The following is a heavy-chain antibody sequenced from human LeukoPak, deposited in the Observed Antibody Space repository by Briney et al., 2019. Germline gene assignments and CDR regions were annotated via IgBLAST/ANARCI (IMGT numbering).Heavy chain of an antibody. CDR2: IYHSGST. CDR3: ARGRAGAPEGNYYCYMDV. D-gene: IGHD6-19*01. J-gene: IGHJ6*03. CDR1: GGSISSSNW. V-gene: IGHV4-4*02. Sequence: PSGTLSLTCAVSGGSISSSNWWSWVRQPPGKGLEWIGEIYHSGSTNYNPSLKSRVTISVDKSKNQFSLKLSSVTAADTAVYYCARGRAGAPEGNYYCYMDVWGKGTTVTVSS.